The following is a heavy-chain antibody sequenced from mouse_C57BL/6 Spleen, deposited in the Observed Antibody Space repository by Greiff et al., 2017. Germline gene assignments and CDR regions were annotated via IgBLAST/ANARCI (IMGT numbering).Heavy chain of an antibody. V-gene: IGHV5-16*01. CDR2: INYDGSST. D-gene: IGHD1-1*01. CDR3: ARWGTVVAPGAMDY. Sequence: DVHLVESEGGLVQPGSSMKLSCTASGFTFSDYYMAWVRQVPEKGLEWVANINYDGSSTYYLDSLKSRFIISRDNAKNILYLQMSSLKSEDTATYYCARWGTVVAPGAMDYWGQGTSVTVSS. J-gene: IGHJ4*01. CDR1: GFTFSDYY.